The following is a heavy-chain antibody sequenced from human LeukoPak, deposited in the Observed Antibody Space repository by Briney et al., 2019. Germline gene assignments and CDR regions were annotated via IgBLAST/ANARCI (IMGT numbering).Heavy chain of an antibody. D-gene: IGHD6-19*01. V-gene: IGHV3-23*01. CDR3: ARQHIAVAGTSDY. CDR1: GFTFRSYA. J-gene: IGHJ4*02. Sequence: GGSLRLSCAASGFTFRSYAMSWVRQAPGKGLEWVSGISGPGDSTYYADSVKGRFTISRDNAKNSLYLQMNSLRAEDTAVYYCARQHIAVAGTSDYWGQGTLVTVSS. CDR2: ISGPGDST.